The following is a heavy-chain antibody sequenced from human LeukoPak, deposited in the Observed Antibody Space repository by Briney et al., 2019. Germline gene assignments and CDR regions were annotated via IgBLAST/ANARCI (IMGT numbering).Heavy chain of an antibody. CDR1: GFTFSTYG. Sequence: GGSLRLSCAASGFTFSTYGMNWVRQAPGKGLEWVSYINLNSRTIDYADSVRGRFTISRDNAKNTLYLQMNSLRAEDTAIYYCANPPTVTSFHYWGQGTLVTVSS. CDR3: ANPPTVTSFHY. J-gene: IGHJ4*02. V-gene: IGHV3-48*01. D-gene: IGHD4-11*01. CDR2: INLNSRTI.